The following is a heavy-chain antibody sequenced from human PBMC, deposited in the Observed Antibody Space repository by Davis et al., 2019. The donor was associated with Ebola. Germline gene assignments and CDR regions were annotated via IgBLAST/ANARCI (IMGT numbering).Heavy chain of an antibody. V-gene: IGHV3-30-3*01. J-gene: IGHJ6*02. Sequence: GGSLRLSCAASGFTFSSYAMHWVRQAPGKGLEWVAVISYDGSNKYYADSVKGRFTISRDNAKNSLYLQMNSLRAEDTAVYYCLGKVPAANYYYYGMDVWGQGTTVNVSS. CDR2: ISYDGSNK. D-gene: IGHD2-2*01. CDR3: LGKVPAANYYYYGMDV. CDR1: GFTFSSYA.